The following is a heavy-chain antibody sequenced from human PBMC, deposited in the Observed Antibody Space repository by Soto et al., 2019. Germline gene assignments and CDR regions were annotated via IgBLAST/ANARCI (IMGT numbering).Heavy chain of an antibody. V-gene: IGHV1-46*01. Sequence: GASVKGSFKASGYTFTSYYMHWVRQAPGQGLEWMGIINPSGGSTSYAQKFQGRVTMTRDTSTSTVYMELSSLRSEDTAVYYCASVYDSSGYYRDYWGQGTLVTVS. CDR2: INPSGGST. CDR1: GYTFTSYY. CDR3: ASVYDSSGYYRDY. D-gene: IGHD3-22*01. J-gene: IGHJ4*02.